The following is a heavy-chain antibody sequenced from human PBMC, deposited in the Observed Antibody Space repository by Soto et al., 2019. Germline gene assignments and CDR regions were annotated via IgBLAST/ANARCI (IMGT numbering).Heavy chain of an antibody. V-gene: IGHV3-48*01. Sequence: QPGGSLRLSCAASGFTFSSYSMNWVRQAPGKGLEWVSYISSSSSTIYYADSVKGRFTISRDNAKNSLYLQMNSLRAEDTAVYYCARASTFDFWSGYYYYFDYWGQGTLVTVSS. CDR3: ARASTFDFWSGYYYYFDY. D-gene: IGHD3-3*01. CDR1: GFTFSSYS. J-gene: IGHJ4*02. CDR2: ISSSSSTI.